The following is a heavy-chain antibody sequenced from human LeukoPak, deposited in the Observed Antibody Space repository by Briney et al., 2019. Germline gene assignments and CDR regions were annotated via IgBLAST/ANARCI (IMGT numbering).Heavy chain of an antibody. CDR2: IYYSGST. V-gene: IGHV4-59*01. Sequence: IPSETLSLTCTVSGGSISSYYWSWIRQPPGKGLEWIGYIYYSGSTNYNPSLKSRVTISVDTSKNQFSLKLSSVTAADTAVHYCARGYNYDFWSGYPLAVWGQGTLVTVSS. J-gene: IGHJ4*02. CDR1: GGSISSYY. CDR3: ARGYNYDFWSGYPLAV. D-gene: IGHD3-3*01.